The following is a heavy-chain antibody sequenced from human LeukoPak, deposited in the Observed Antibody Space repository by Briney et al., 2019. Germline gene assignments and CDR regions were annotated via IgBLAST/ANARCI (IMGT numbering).Heavy chain of an antibody. V-gene: IGHV3-30-3*01. CDR1: GFTFSSYA. CDR2: ISYDGSNK. D-gene: IGHD3-22*01. J-gene: IGHJ4*02. Sequence: GRSLRLSCAASGFTFSSYAMHWVRQAPGKGLEWVAVISYDGSNKYYADSVKGRFTISRDNSKNTLYLQMNNLRAEDTAVYYCARAEDYYDSSGSIDFDYWGQGTLVTVSS. CDR3: ARAEDYYDSSGSIDFDY.